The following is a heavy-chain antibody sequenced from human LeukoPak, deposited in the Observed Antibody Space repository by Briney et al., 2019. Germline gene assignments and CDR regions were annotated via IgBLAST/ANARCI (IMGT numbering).Heavy chain of an antibody. V-gene: IGHV3-11*04. J-gene: IGHJ4*02. CDR2: ISSSGSTI. D-gene: IGHD6-19*01. CDR1: GFTFSGYY. Sequence: GGSLRLSCAASGFTFSGYYMSWIRQAPGKGLEWVSYISSSGSTIYYAGSVKGRFTISRDNAKNSLYLQMNSLRAEDTAVYYCARSSSGWSPFDYWGQGTLVTVSS. CDR3: ARSSSGWSPFDY.